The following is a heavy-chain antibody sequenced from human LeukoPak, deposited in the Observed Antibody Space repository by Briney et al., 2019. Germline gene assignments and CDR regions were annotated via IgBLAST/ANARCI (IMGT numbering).Heavy chain of an antibody. V-gene: IGHV1-24*01. CDR1: GFDITEYS. D-gene: IGHD3-3*01. CDR3: ATVVGY. CDR2: FNPEDGEA. J-gene: IGHJ4*02. Sequence: GASVKVSCKVSGFDITEYSMHWVRQTPGKGFEWMGGFNPEDGEAFYGQRFRGRVTLTEDTSTDTAYMELGSLSSEDTAVYFCATVVGYWGQGTLVIVSS.